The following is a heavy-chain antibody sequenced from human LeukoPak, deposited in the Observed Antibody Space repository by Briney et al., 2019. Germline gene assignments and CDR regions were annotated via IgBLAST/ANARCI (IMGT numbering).Heavy chain of an antibody. J-gene: IGHJ6*04. D-gene: IGHD1-7*01. V-gene: IGHV1-69*05. CDR2: IIPIFGTA. Sequence: ASVKVSCKASGGTFSSYAISWVRQAPGQGLEWMGGIIPIFGTANYAQKFQGRVTITTDESTNSAYMELSSLRSEDTAVYYCARVDWNYESKMDVWGKGTTVTVSS. CDR3: ARVDWNYESKMDV. CDR1: GGTFSSYA.